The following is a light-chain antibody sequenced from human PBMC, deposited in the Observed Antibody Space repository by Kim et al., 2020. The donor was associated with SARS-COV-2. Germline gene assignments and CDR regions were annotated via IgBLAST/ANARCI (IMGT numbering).Light chain of an antibody. CDR1: QSLVYNDGNSY. J-gene: IGKJ3*01. Sequence: PASRSCRSSQSLVYNDGNSYLNWFHQRPGQSPRRLIYKVSNRDSGVPDRFSGSGSGTDFTLKISRVEAEDVGVYYCMQGTHWPFTFGPGTKVDIK. CDR3: MQGTHWPFT. CDR2: KVS. V-gene: IGKV2-30*01.